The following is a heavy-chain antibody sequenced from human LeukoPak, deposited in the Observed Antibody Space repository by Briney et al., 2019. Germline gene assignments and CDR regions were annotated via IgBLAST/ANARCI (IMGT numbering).Heavy chain of an antibody. J-gene: IGHJ4*02. V-gene: IGHV3-23*01. CDR1: GFTFSSYA. CDR3: AKRGEVLTSGLDY. D-gene: IGHD5-12*01. CDR2: ISGSGGST. Sequence: GGSLRLSCAASGFTFSSYAMSWVRQAPGKGLEWVSAISGSGGSTYYADSVKGRFTISRDDSKNTLYLQMNSLRAEDTAVYYCAKRGEVLTSGLDYWGQGTLVTVSS.